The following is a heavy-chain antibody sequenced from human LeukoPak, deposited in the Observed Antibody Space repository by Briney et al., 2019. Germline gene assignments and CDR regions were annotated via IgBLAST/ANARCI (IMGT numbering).Heavy chain of an antibody. CDR1: GGSFSGYY. Sequence: SETLSLTCAVYGGSFSGYYWSWIRQPPGKGLEWIGEINHSGSTNYNPSLKSRVTISVDTSKNQFSLKLSSVTAADTAVYYCARRGSSWYPPDYWGQGTLVTVSS. CDR3: ARRGSSWYPPDY. D-gene: IGHD6-13*01. CDR2: INHSGST. V-gene: IGHV4-34*01. J-gene: IGHJ4*02.